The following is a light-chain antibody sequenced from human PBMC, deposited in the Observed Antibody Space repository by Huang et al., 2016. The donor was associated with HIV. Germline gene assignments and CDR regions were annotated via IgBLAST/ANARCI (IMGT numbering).Light chain of an antibody. CDR2: GAS. CDR3: QQYLCSPLT. Sequence: DIVLTQSPGTLSLSPRERAALSCRASQNITNNFLAWYQQRAGQTPRILLSGASNRALGIPYRVSGSGSGTDFTIIISSLEPQDSAVYYCQQYLCSPLTCGGGTNVEIK. CDR1: QNITNNF. V-gene: IGKV3-20*01. J-gene: IGKJ4*01.